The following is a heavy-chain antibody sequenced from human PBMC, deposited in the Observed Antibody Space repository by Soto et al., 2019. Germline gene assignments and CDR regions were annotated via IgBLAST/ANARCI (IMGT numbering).Heavy chain of an antibody. J-gene: IGHJ6*02. V-gene: IGHV3-23*01. D-gene: IGHD3-10*01. CDR3: ARRGFMVRGSGYYGMDV. CDR1: GFTFSSYA. Sequence: GSLRLSCAASGFTFSSYAMSWVRQAPGKGLEWVSAISGSGGSTYYADSVKGRFTISRDNSKNTLYLQMNSLRAEDTAVYYCARRGFMVRGSGYYGMDVWGQGTKVTVSS. CDR2: ISGSGGST.